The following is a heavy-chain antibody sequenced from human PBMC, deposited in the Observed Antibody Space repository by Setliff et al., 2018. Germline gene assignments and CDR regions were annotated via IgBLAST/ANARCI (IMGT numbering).Heavy chain of an antibody. CDR1: GYNFITLG. CDR3: ARGRGPDIVVTIPGDY. V-gene: IGHV1-18*01. J-gene: IGHJ4*02. D-gene: IGHD2-15*01. CDR2: ISPYSGKT. Sequence: GASVKVSGKTSGYNFITLGINWVRQAPGQGLEWVGWISPYSGKTDYAQKFQDRVIMTIDSATTTAYMELKTLRSDDTAVYYCARGRGPDIVVTIPGDYWGQGTQVTVSS.